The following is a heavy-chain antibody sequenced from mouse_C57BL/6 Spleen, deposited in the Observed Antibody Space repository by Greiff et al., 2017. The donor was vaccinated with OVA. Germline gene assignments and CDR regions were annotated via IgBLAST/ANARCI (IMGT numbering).Heavy chain of an antibody. Sequence: EVHLVESGEGLVKPGGSLKLSCAASGFTFSSYAMSWVRQTPEKRLEWVAYISSGGDYIYYADTVKGRFTISRDNARNTLYLQMSSLKSEDTAMYYCTRVILSYAMDYWGQGTSVTVSS. J-gene: IGHJ4*01. V-gene: IGHV5-9-1*02. CDR3: TRVILSYAMDY. CDR2: ISSGGDYI. CDR1: GFTFSSYA.